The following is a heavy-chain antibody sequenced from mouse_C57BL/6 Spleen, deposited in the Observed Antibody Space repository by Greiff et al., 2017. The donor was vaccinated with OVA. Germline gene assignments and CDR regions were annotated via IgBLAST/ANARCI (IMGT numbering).Heavy chain of an antibody. D-gene: IGHD1-1*01. V-gene: IGHV2-2*01. CDR1: GFSLTSYG. Sequence: VQVVESGPGLVQPSQSLSITCTVSGFSLTSYGVHWVRQSPGKGLEWLGVIWSGGSTDYNAAFISRLSISKDNSKSQVFFKMNSLQADDTAIYYCASITEGDYYAMDYWGQGTSVTVSS. CDR3: ASITEGDYYAMDY. J-gene: IGHJ4*01. CDR2: IWSGGST.